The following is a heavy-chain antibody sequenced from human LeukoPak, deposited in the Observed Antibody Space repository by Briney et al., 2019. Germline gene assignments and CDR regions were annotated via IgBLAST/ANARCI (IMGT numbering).Heavy chain of an antibody. Sequence: SETLSLTCTVSDGSISSGNYYWSWIRQPPGKGLEWIGYIYHSGSTYYNPSLKSRVTISVDRSKNQFSLKLSSVTAADTAVYYCAVTTVTTKPYYYGMDVWGQGTTVTVSS. J-gene: IGHJ6*02. CDR2: IYHSGST. V-gene: IGHV4-30-2*01. CDR3: AVTTVTTKPYYYGMDV. D-gene: IGHD4-17*01. CDR1: DGSISSGNYY.